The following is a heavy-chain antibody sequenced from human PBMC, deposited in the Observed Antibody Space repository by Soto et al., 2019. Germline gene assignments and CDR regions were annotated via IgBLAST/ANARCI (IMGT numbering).Heavy chain of an antibody. CDR1: GDTFINYA. V-gene: IGHV1-69*12. Sequence: QVQLVQSGAEVTKPGSSVKVSCTASGDTFINYAISWVRQAPGQGLEWMGGIIPIFGTANYAQKFQGRVTISAEESTSTAYMELSSLRSEDTAVYYCARGRGYRYDYGLDVWGQGTTVTVSS. CDR3: ARGRGYRYDYGLDV. CDR2: IIPIFGTA. J-gene: IGHJ6*02. D-gene: IGHD5-18*01.